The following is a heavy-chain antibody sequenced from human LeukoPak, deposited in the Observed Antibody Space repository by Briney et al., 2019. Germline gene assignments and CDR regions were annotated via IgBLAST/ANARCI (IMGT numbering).Heavy chain of an antibody. CDR2: IYYSGST. CDR1: GGSISSSSYY. J-gene: IGHJ4*02. V-gene: IGHV4-39*07. Sequence: NPSETLSLTCTVSGGSISSSSYYWGWIRQPPGKGLEWIGSIYYSGSTYYNPSLKSRVTISVDTSKNQFSLKLSSVTAADTAVYYCAADGSYNWNSSGLDYWGQGTLVTVSS. D-gene: IGHD1-20*01. CDR3: AADGSYNWNSSGLDY.